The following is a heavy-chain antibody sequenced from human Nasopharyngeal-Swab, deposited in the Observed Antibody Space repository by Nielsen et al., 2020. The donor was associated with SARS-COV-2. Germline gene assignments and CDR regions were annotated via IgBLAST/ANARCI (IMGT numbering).Heavy chain of an antibody. CDR3: ARGRIRFDS. D-gene: IGHD2-15*01. J-gene: IGHJ5*01. CDR2: MDSNTGNR. CDR1: GFTFTSHD. Sequence: ASVKVSCKTSGFTFTSHDINWVRQATGQGLEWMGWMDSNTGNRGYAPKFQGRVTMTRNTSISTAYMELNSLTFEDTAVYFCARGRIRFDSWGQGTLVTVSS. V-gene: IGHV1-8*01.